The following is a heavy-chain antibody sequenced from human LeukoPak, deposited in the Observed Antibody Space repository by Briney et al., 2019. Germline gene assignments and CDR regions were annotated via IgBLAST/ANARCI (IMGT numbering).Heavy chain of an antibody. CDR2: MYHSGNS. Sequence: SVTLSLTCSVSGYSVSGAYYWGWIRQPPGKGLEWIGTMYHSGNSYYNPSLQSRVTISVDTSKNQFSLKLISVTAADTAVYYCARFATGGLHYFDYWGQGTLVIVSS. D-gene: IGHD2-8*02. CDR1: GYSVSGAYY. J-gene: IGHJ4*02. V-gene: IGHV4-38-2*01. CDR3: ARFATGGLHYFDY.